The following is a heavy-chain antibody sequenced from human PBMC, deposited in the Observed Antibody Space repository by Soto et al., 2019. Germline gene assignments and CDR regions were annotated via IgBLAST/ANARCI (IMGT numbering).Heavy chain of an antibody. CDR2: IYYSEST. CDR1: GGSISSSSYY. Sequence: QLQLQESGPGLVKPSETLSLTCTVSGGSISSSSYYWGWIRQPPGKGLEWIGSIYYSESTYYNPSLKRRVTITVDTAKIQFALKLSSVTAADTAVYYCARQARDYYFWSGYYGPFDYWGQGTLVTVSS. D-gene: IGHD3-3*01. J-gene: IGHJ4*02. CDR3: ARQARDYYFWSGYYGPFDY. V-gene: IGHV4-39*01.